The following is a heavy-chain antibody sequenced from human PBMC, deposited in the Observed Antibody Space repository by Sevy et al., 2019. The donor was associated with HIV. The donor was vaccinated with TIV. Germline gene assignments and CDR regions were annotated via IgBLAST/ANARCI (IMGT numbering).Heavy chain of an antibody. D-gene: IGHD6-13*01. Sequence: GGSLRLSCAASGFSLSTYWMSWVRQAPGKGLEWVANIKQDGSEKYYVDSVKGRFTISRDNARNFLYLQMNGQKAEDTALYYCVRAIAADGSFWGQGTLVTVSS. V-gene: IGHV3-7*01. CDR3: VRAIAADGSF. CDR2: IKQDGSEK. J-gene: IGHJ1*01. CDR1: GFSLSTYW.